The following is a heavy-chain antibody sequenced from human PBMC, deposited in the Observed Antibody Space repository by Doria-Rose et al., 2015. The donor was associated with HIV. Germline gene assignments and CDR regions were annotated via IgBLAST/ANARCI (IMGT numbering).Heavy chain of an antibody. V-gene: IGHV2-26*01. J-gene: IGHJ4*02. Sequence: QVTLKESGPVLVKPTETLTLTCTVSGVSLSSPGMGVSWIRQPPGKALEWLANIFLDDERSYKTSLKSRLTISRGTSKSQVVLTMTDMDPVDTATYYCARIKSSRWYHKYYFDFWGQGTLGIVSA. CDR3: ARIKSSRWYHKYYFDF. CDR2: IFLDDER. CDR1: GVSLSSPGMG. D-gene: IGHD6-13*01.